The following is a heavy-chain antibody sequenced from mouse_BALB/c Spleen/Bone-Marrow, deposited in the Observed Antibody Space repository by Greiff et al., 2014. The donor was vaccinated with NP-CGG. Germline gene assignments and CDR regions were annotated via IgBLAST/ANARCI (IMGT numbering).Heavy chain of an antibody. CDR1: GYTFTSSW. CDR2: IHPNSGNT. CDR3: ARELGRGYCFDY. V-gene: IGHV1S130*01. Sequence: QVQLQQSGSVLVRPGASVKLSCKASGYTFTSSWMHWAKQRPGQGLEWIGEIHPNSGNTNYNEKFKGKATLTVDTSSSTAYVDLSSLTSENSAVYYCARELGRGYCFDYWGQGTTLTVSS. J-gene: IGHJ2*01. D-gene: IGHD4-1*01.